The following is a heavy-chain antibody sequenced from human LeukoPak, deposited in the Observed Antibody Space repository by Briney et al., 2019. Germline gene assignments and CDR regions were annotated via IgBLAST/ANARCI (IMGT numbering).Heavy chain of an antibody. Sequence: PGGSLRLSCAVSGFTFSSYEMNWVRQAPGRGLEWVSYISSSGSTIHYADSVKGRFTISRDNAKNSLYLQMNSLRGDDTAVYYCARGYSYGYDPWGQGTLVTVSS. CDR2: ISSSGSTI. V-gene: IGHV3-48*03. CDR1: GFTFSSYE. D-gene: IGHD5-18*01. J-gene: IGHJ5*02. CDR3: ARGYSYGYDP.